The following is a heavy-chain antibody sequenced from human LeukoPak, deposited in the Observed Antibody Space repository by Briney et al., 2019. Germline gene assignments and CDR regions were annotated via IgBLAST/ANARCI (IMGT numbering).Heavy chain of an antibody. CDR2: IKSKLDGETT. Sequence: GGSLRLSCAASGFTFSNAWMSWVRQAPGKGLEWVGRIKSKLDGETTEFAAPVSGRFTISRDDSKEMMFLQMDSLKTEDTAVYYCVTARRNANGYFPFDYWGQGALVAVS. CDR3: VTARRNANGYFPFDY. CDR1: GFTFSNAW. D-gene: IGHD5-24*01. V-gene: IGHV3-15*01. J-gene: IGHJ4*02.